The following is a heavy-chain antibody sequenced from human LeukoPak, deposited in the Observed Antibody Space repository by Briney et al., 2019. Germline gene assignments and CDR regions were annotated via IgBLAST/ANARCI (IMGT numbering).Heavy chain of an antibody. CDR2: IYYSGST. CDR1: GGSISSYY. Sequence: PSETLSLTCTVSGGSISSYYWSWIRQPPGKGLEWIGNIYYSGSTNYNPSLKSRVTISVDTSKNQFSLKLSSVTAADTAVYYCARTVAAKSYYYYYGMDVWGQGTTVTVSS. CDR3: ARTVAAKSYYYYYGMDV. J-gene: IGHJ6*02. V-gene: IGHV4-59*01. D-gene: IGHD2-15*01.